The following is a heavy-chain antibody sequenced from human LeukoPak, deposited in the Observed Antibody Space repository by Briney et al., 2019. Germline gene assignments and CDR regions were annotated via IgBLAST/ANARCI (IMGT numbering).Heavy chain of an antibody. J-gene: IGHJ6*02. CDR2: INSDGSST. CDR1: GFTFSSYW. CDR3: ARDSSTSPYYYYYYGMDV. V-gene: IGHV3-74*01. D-gene: IGHD2-2*01. Sequence: GSLRLSCAASGFTFSSYWMHWVRQAPGKGLVWVSRINSDGSSTSYADSVKGRFTISRDNAKNTLYLQMNSLRAEDTAVYYCARDSSTSPYYYYYYGMDVWGQGTTVTVSS.